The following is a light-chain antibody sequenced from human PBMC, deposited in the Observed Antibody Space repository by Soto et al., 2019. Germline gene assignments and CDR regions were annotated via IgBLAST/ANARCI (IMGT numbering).Light chain of an antibody. CDR1: QPVSRN. CDR3: QQYNNWPYT. Sequence: EIVMTQSPATLSVSPGERATLSCRASQPVSRNFAWYRQKPGQSPELLISGAATRATGIPARFSGSGSGTEVTLPISSLQSEDFAVYYCQQYNNWPYTFGQGTKLEIK. CDR2: GAA. V-gene: IGKV3-15*01. J-gene: IGKJ2*01.